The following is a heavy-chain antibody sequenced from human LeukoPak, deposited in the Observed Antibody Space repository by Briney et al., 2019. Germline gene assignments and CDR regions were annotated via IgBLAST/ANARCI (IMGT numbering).Heavy chain of an antibody. D-gene: IGHD4-17*01. J-gene: IGHJ6*04. CDR2: IYYSGST. CDR3: ARGLRPLDV. V-gene: IGHV4-59*01. Sequence: SETLSLTCTVSGGSISSYYWSWIRQPPGKGLEWIGYIYYSGSTTYNPSLKSRVTISVDTSKNQFSLKLSSVTAADTAVYYCARGLRPLDVWGKGTTVTVSS. CDR1: GGSISSYY.